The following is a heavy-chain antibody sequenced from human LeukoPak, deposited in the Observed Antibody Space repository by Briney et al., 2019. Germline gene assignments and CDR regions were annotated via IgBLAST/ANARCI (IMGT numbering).Heavy chain of an antibody. J-gene: IGHJ4*02. V-gene: IGHV3-33*01. CDR3: ARALDRSGYYLVDY. D-gene: IGHD3-22*01. CDR2: IWYDGSNK. Sequence: GGSLRLPCAASGFTFSSYGMHWVRQAPGKGLEWVAVIWYDGSNKYYADSVKGRFAISRDNSKNTLYLQMNSLRAEDTAVYYCARALDRSGYYLVDYWGQGTLVTVSS. CDR1: GFTFSSYG.